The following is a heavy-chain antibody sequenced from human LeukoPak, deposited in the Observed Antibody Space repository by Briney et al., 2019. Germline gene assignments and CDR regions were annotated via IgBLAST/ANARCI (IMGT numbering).Heavy chain of an antibody. V-gene: IGHV3-30-3*01. CDR1: GFTFSSYA. CDR2: VSYDGSNK. J-gene: IGHJ4*02. D-gene: IGHD3-10*01. Sequence: GGSLRLSCAASGFTFSSYAMHWVRQAAGKGLEWVAVVSYDGSNKYYADSMKGRFTISRDNSKNTLYLQMNSLRAEDTAVYYCARGSWRLVRGAASFESWGQGTLVTVSS. CDR3: ARGSWRLVRGAASFES.